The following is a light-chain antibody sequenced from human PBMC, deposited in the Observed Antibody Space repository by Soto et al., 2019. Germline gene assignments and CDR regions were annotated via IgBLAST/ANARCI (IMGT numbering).Light chain of an antibody. CDR2: DVS. CDR3: SSYTSSSTLV. J-gene: IGLJ2*01. Sequence: QSALTQPASVSGSPGQSITISCTGTSSDVGGYNYVSWYQQHPGKAPQLMIYDVSNRPSGVSARFSGSKSGNTASLTISGLQAEDEADYYCSSYTSSSTLVFGGGTQLTVL. V-gene: IGLV2-14*01. CDR1: SSDVGGYNY.